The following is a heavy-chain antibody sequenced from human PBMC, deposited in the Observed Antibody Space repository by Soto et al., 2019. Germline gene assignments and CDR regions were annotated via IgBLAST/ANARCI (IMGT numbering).Heavy chain of an antibody. CDR3: VIQDFRGTTGTT. D-gene: IGHD1-1*01. Sequence: EVQLLESGGDFVQPGGSLRLSCVASGFTFSTYAMGWVRHIPGKWLEWLSLISSGGDRTYYAVSVRGRFTVSRDNSKNTLYLQINSLRAEDTAVYYCVIQDFRGTTGTTWSQGTLVTVSS. CDR2: ISSGGDRT. CDR1: GFTFSTYA. V-gene: IGHV3-23*01. J-gene: IGHJ4*02.